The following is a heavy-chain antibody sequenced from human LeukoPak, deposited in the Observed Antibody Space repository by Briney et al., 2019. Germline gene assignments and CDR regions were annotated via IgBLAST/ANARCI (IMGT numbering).Heavy chain of an antibody. Sequence: SETLSLTCAVYGGSFSGYYWSWIRQPPGKGLEWIGEINHSGSTNYNPSLKSRVTISVDTSKNQFSLKLSSVTAADTAVYYCARHKGRHFDYWGQGTLVTVSS. J-gene: IGHJ4*02. CDR2: INHSGST. CDR3: ARHKGRHFDY. CDR1: GGSFSGYY. V-gene: IGHV4-34*01.